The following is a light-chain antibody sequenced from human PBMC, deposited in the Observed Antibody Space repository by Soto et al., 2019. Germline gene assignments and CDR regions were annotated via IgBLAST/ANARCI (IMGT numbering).Light chain of an antibody. CDR1: QVISNY. CDR3: QKYNSAPWT. CDR2: AAS. J-gene: IGKJ1*01. V-gene: IGKV1-27*01. Sequence: DIQMTHSPSSLSASVGDRVTITCRASQVISNYLAWYQQKPGKVPKLLIYAASTLQSGVPFRFSGSGSGTDFTLTISSLQPEDVATYYCQKYNSAPWTFGQGTKVEIK.